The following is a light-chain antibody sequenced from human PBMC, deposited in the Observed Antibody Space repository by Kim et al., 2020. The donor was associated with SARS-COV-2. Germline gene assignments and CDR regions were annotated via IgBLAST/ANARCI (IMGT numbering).Light chain of an antibody. J-gene: IGKJ5*01. Sequence: ASVGDGVTIPCRASQDIRNDLGWYQQSPGRAPKRLIYGASSLQSGVPSRFSGSGSGTEFTLTISSLQPEDFATYFCLQHNTYPITFGQGTRLEIK. CDR2: GAS. CDR1: QDIRND. V-gene: IGKV1-17*01. CDR3: LQHNTYPIT.